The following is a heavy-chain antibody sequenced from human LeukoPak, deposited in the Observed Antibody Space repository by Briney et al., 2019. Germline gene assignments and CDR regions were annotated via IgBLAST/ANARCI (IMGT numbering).Heavy chain of an antibody. D-gene: IGHD6-6*01. CDR1: GYSFTSYW. V-gene: IGHV5-51*01. CDR3: ARVTAGRHFEY. Sequence: GESLKISCQGSGYSFTSYWIGWVRQMPGKGLDWMGIIYPGDSDTRYSPSFQGQVTISADKSISTAYLQWNSLKASDTAMYYGARVTAGRHFEYWGQGTLVTVSS. CDR2: IYPGDSDT. J-gene: IGHJ4*02.